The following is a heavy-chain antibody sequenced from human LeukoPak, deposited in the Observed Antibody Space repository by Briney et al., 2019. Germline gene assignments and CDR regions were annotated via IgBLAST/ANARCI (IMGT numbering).Heavy chain of an antibody. CDR3: ARDLPFED. D-gene: IGHD2/OR15-2a*01. V-gene: IGHV1-2*06. J-gene: IGHJ4*02. Sequence: ASVKVSCKASGYTFIAYHMHWVRQAPGQGLEWMGRIHPSSGATNYAQRFQGRVTLTRDTTINTAYMELSRLTSDDTAVYYCARDLPFEDWGQGTLVTVSS. CDR2: IHPSSGAT. CDR1: GYTFIAYH.